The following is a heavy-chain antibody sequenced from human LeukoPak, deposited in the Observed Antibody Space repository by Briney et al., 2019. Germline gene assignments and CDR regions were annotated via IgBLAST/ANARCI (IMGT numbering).Heavy chain of an antibody. CDR1: GGSISSHS. CDR2: IYYSGSI. D-gene: IGHD3-22*01. CDR3: ARDQNYDSSGSFGMDV. Sequence: SETLSLTCTVSGGSISSHSWSWIRQPPGKGLEWIGNIYYSGSIKYNPSLKSRVTTSVDTSKNQFSLKLSSATAADTAVYYCARDQNYDSSGSFGMDVWGQGTTVTVSS. J-gene: IGHJ6*02. V-gene: IGHV4-59*11.